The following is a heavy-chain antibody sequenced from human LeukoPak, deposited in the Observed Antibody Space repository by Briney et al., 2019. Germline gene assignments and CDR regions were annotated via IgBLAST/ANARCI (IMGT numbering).Heavy chain of an antibody. CDR3: ARRRGYGYQLLPRTYYFDY. D-gene: IGHD2-2*01. J-gene: IGHJ4*02. CDR2: IYTSGST. Sequence: SETLSLTCTVSGGSISSYYWSWIRQPAGKGLEWIGRIYTSGSTNYNPSLKSRVTMSVDTSKNQFSLKLSSVTAADTAVYYCARRRGYGYQLLPRTYYFDYWGQGTLVTVSS. CDR1: GGSISSYY. V-gene: IGHV4-4*07.